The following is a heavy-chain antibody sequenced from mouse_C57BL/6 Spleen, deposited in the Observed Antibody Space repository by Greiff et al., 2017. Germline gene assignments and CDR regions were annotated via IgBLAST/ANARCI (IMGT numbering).Heavy chain of an antibody. CDR1: GYTFTSYW. J-gene: IGHJ4*01. D-gene: IGHD1-1*01. CDR3: ARYDYGSSRYAMDY. CDR2: IDPNSGGT. Sequence: QVQLQQPGAELVKPGASVKLSCKASGYTFTSYWMHWVKQRPGRGLEWIGRIDPNSGGTKYNEKFKIKATLTVDKPYSTAYMQLSSLTSEDSAVYYCARYDYGSSRYAMDYWGQGTSVTVSS. V-gene: IGHV1-72*01.